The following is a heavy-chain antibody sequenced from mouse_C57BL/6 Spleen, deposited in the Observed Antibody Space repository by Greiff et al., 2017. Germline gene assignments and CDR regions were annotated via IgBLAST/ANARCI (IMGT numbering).Heavy chain of an antibody. CDR1: GFTFSDAW. CDR2: IRNKANNHAT. CDR3: TRRYSKDYAMDY. V-gene: IGHV6-6*01. D-gene: IGHD2-5*01. Sequence: EVKLVESGGGLVQPGGSMKLSCAASGFTFSDAWMDWVRQSPEKGLEWVAEIRNKANNHATYYAESVKGRFTISRDDSKSSVYLQMNSLRAEDTGIYYCTRRYSKDYAMDYWGQGTSVTVSS. J-gene: IGHJ4*01.